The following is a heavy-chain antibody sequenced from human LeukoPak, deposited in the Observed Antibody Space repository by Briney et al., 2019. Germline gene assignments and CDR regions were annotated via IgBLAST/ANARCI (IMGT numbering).Heavy chain of an antibody. V-gene: IGHV1-2*02. Sequence: ASVKVSCKAFGYTFTDYQMHWVRQAPGQGLEWMGWINPNSGATSYAQKYQGRVTMTRDTSISTAYMELSRLKYDDTALYYCAPGGRIQQWLRVDSGLDPWGQGTLVTVSS. CDR2: INPNSGAT. CDR1: GYTFTDYQ. D-gene: IGHD5-18*01. J-gene: IGHJ5*02. CDR3: APGGRIQQWLRVDSGLDP.